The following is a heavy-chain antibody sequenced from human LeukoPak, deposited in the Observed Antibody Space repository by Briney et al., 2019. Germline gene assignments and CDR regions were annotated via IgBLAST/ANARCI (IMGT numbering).Heavy chain of an antibody. Sequence: GGSLRLSCAASGFTVSSNYMSWVRQAPGTGLEWVSVIYSGDNTYYADSVKGRFTISRDNSKNTLYLQIKSLRAEDTAVYYCARGYSSSWYGGADNYFDYWGQGTLVTVSS. D-gene: IGHD6-13*01. J-gene: IGHJ4*02. CDR2: IYSGDNT. CDR1: GFTVSSNY. CDR3: ARGYSSSWYGGADNYFDY. V-gene: IGHV3-66*01.